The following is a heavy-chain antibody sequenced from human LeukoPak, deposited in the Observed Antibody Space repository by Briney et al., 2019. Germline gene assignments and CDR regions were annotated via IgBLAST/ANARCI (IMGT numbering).Heavy chain of an antibody. D-gene: IGHD1-14*01. J-gene: IGHJ4*02. CDR2: ISWDGGST. Sequence: GGSLRLSCAASGFTFDDYAMHWVRQAPGKGLEWVSLISWDGGSTYYADSVKGRFTISRDNAKNSLYLQMNSLRAEDTAVYYCAHLNPNYFDYWGQGTLVTVSS. V-gene: IGHV3-43D*03. CDR1: GFTFDDYA. CDR3: AHLNPNYFDY.